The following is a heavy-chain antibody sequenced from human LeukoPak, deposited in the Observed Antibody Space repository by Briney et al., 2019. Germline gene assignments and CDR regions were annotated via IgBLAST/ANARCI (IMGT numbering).Heavy chain of an antibody. J-gene: IGHJ5*02. CDR2: IYYSGTT. V-gene: IGHV4-59*08. Sequence: PSETLSLTCTVSGGSMSGYYWTWIRQPPAKGLEWIGYIYYSGTTNYNPSLKSRVTISLDTSKSQFSLKLSSVTAADTAVYYCATYMVRGMLSWFDPWGQGTLVTVSS. D-gene: IGHD3-10*01. CDR1: GGSMSGYY. CDR3: ATYMVRGMLSWFDP.